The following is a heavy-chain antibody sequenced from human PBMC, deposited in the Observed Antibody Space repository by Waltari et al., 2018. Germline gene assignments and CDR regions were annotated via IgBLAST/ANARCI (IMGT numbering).Heavy chain of an antibody. CDR3: ARRLSSNNGLDI. V-gene: IGHV3-23*01. D-gene: IGHD2-8*01. Sequence: EVQLLESGGGLVQPGGSLRLSCAASGFTFNNYAMNWVRQAPGKGLEWVSIIGSTGVITYYAESVKGRFSISRDNSKNTLHLQMNSLRAEDTAVYYCARRLSSNNGLDIWGLGTMVTVSS. CDR1: GFTFNNYA. CDR2: IGSTGVIT. J-gene: IGHJ3*02.